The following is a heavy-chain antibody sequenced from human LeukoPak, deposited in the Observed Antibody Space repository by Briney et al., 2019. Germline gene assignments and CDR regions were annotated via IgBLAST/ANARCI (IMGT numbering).Heavy chain of an antibody. V-gene: IGHV4-61*02. CDR3: ARDIERGTLDY. J-gene: IGHJ4*02. CDR2: IYTSGST. D-gene: IGHD1-1*01. CDR1: GGSISSGSSY. Sequence: PSETLSLTCTVSGGSISSGSSYWSWLRQPAGKGLEWIGRIYTSGSTSYNPSLKSRITISVDTSKNQFSLKLSSVTAADTAVYYCARDIERGTLDYWGQGTLVTVSS.